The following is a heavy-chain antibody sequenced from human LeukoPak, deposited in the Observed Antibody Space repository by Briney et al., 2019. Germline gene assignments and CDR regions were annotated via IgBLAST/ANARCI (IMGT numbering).Heavy chain of an antibody. CDR1: GGSISSSSYY. CDR2: IYYSGST. CDR3: ARREGAYGSGSYYFDY. Sequence: SSETLSLTCTVSGGSISSSSYYWGWIRQPPGKGLEWIGSIYYSGSTYYNPSLKSRVTISVDTSKNQFSLKLSSVTAADTAVYYCARREGAYGSGSYYFDYWGQGTLVTVSS. D-gene: IGHD3-10*01. V-gene: IGHV4-39*01. J-gene: IGHJ4*02.